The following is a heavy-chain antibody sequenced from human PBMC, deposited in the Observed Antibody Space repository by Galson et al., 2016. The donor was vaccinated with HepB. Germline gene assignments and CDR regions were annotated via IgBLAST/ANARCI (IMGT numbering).Heavy chain of an antibody. CDR2: IIPRHGIL. CDR1: GDSFWNYG. Sequence: SVKVSCKGSGDSFWNYGFNWVRQAPGQGLEWMGRIIPRHGILDYAQKFPGRLSFTADGGTITVYMELRNLMSEDTAVYYCARDSENCVRTTCYKPSDYWGQGTLVTVSS. V-gene: IGHV1-69*04. J-gene: IGHJ4*02. CDR3: ARDSENCVRTTCYKPSDY. D-gene: IGHD2-2*02.